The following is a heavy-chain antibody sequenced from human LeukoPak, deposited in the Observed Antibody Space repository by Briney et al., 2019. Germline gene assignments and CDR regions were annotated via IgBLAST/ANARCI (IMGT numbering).Heavy chain of an antibody. D-gene: IGHD3-3*01. Sequence: GSLRLSCAASGFTFSSYAMSWVRQAPGKGLEWVANIKQDGSEKYYVDSVKGRFTISRDNAKNSLYLQMNSLRAEDTAVYYCARDLKSGARFDYWGQGTLVTVSS. CDR2: IKQDGSEK. V-gene: IGHV3-7*01. J-gene: IGHJ4*02. CDR3: ARDLKSGARFDY. CDR1: GFTFSSYA.